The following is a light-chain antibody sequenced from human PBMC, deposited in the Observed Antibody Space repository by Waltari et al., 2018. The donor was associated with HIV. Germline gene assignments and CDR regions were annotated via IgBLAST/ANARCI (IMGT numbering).Light chain of an antibody. CDR3: MQGLQIPLT. Sequence: DIVMTQSPLSLPVTPGEPASISCTSNQSLLYSNGYNFLDWYMQKPGQSPRLLIYLGSNRASGVPDRFSGSGSGTDFTLKISRVEAEDVGVYYCMQGLQIPLTFGGGTKVEIK. J-gene: IGKJ4*01. CDR1: QSLLYSNGYNF. V-gene: IGKV2-28*01. CDR2: LGS.